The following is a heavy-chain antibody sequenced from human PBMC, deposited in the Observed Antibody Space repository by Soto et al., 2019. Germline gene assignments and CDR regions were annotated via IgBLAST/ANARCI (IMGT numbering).Heavy chain of an antibody. CDR2: ISGNSGDT. D-gene: IGHD2-21*01. Sequence: QVQLVQSGPEVKKPGASVKVSCKTSGYSFTTYGVRWVRQAPGQGLEWMAWISGNSGDTRFAQNFQGRVTLTTDTSTSTAYMELRSRTSDDTAVYYCAKTRGDIFDAWGQGTMVIVSS. CDR1: GYSFTTYG. V-gene: IGHV1-18*01. CDR3: AKTRGDIFDA. J-gene: IGHJ3*01.